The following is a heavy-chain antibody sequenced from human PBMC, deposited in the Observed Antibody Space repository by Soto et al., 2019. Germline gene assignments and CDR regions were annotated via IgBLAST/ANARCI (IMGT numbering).Heavy chain of an antibody. Sequence: EEQLVESGGGLVQPGGSLRLSCVVSGFTFAKYWMHWVRQAPGKGLVWVARIETDGTTQTYADSVEGRFTISRDNAMNPLYPHVNSRRAEDRAVYSWGGQAPLGERVDFRGHGTPVTVSP. D-gene: IGHD3-10*01. CDR2: IETDGTTQ. CDR1: GFTFAKYW. J-gene: IGHJ1*01. CDR3: GGQAPLGERVDF. V-gene: IGHV3-74*02.